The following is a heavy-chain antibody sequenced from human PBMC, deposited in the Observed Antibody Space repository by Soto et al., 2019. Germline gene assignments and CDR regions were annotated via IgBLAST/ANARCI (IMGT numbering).Heavy chain of an antibody. J-gene: IGHJ4*02. CDR2: INHSGST. Sequence: SETLSLTCRVSDGSMNSDSSYWGWIRQPPGKGLEWIGVINHSGSTYHNLSLKGRVTMSVDASRNQLSLKLTSMTAADTAVYYCARLGGYVSVGYYYLWDSWGQGTLVTVSS. D-gene: IGHD3-22*01. V-gene: IGHV4-39*01. CDR1: DGSMNSDSSY. CDR3: ARLGGYVSVGYYYLWDS.